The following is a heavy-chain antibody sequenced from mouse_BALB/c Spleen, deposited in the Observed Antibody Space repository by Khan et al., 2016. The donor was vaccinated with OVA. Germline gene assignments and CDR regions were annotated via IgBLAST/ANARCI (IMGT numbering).Heavy chain of an antibody. Sequence: EVKLEESGGGLVQPGGSMKLSCVASGFTFSNYWMNWVRQSPEKGLEWVAEIRLKSDDYVTHYAESVKGRFTISRDDSKISVYLQMNNFTAEDLGIYYCWILLWGQGTTLTVSS. CDR1: GFTFSNYW. V-gene: IGHV6-6*02. J-gene: IGHJ2*01. CDR3: WILL. CDR2: IRLKSDDYVT.